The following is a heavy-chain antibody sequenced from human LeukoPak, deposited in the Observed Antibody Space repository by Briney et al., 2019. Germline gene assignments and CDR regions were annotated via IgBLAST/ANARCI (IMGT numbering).Heavy chain of an antibody. J-gene: IGHJ4*02. CDR1: GFTFSTYV. V-gene: IGHV3-23*01. CDR3: AKTGWEPLYYFDS. Sequence: GGSLRLSCAASGFTFSTYVMSWVRQAPGKGLEWVTDISGSGGNTNYADSVKGRFTFSRDNSKNMLYLQMNSLRAGDSAVYYCAKTGWEPLYYFDSWGQGTLVTVSS. D-gene: IGHD6-19*01. CDR2: ISGSGGNT.